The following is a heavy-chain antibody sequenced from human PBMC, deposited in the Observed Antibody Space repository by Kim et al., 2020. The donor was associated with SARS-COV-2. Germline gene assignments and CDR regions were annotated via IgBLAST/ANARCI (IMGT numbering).Heavy chain of an antibody. V-gene: IGHV3-23*01. D-gene: IGHD2-2*01. CDR3: ATSKDQLLFRGAIFYFDS. CDR1: GFTFSTYV. J-gene: IGHJ4*02. CDR2: ISRRGDRT. Sequence: GGSLRLSCAASGFTFSTYVMSWVRQVPGKGLEWVSAISRRGDRTYYADSVKGRFTISRDNSKNTLDLQINNLRADDTALYYCATSKDQLLFRGAIFYFDSWGQGTLVTVSS.